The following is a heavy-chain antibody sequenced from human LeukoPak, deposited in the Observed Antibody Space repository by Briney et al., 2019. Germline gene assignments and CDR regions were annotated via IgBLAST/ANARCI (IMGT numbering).Heavy chain of an antibody. CDR2: IYYSGST. J-gene: IGHJ4*02. D-gene: IGHD2-21*02. Sequence: SETLSLTCTVSGGSISSGDYYWSWIRQPPGKGLEWIGYIYYSGSTYYNPSLKSRVTISVDTSKNQFSLELSSVTAADTAVYYCASHRACVVAGGDCYYDYWGQGTLVTVSS. CDR1: GGSISSGDYY. CDR3: ASHRACVVAGGDCYYDY. V-gene: IGHV4-30-4*01.